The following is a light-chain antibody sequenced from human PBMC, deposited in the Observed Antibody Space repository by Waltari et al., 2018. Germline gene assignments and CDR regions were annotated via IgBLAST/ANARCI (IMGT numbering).Light chain of an antibody. J-gene: IGLJ1*01. Sequence: QSVLTQPPSVSGAPGQRVTISCTGSSSNIGTDYKIHWYQQLPGTAPKLLIYGNSNRPSGVPDRFSGSKSGTSASLAITGLQAEDAADYYCQSFDSSLSSYVFGTGTRVTVL. V-gene: IGLV1-40*01. CDR3: QSFDSSLSSYV. CDR1: SSNIGTDYK. CDR2: GNS.